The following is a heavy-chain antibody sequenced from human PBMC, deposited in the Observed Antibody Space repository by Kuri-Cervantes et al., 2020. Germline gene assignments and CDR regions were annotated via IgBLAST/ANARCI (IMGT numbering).Heavy chain of an antibody. J-gene: IGHJ6*02. V-gene: IGHV3-30*18. CDR2: ISYDGSNK. Sequence: GESLKISCAVSGFTFSSYGMHWVRQAPGKGLEWVAVISYDGSNKYYADSVKGRFTISRDNSKNTLYLQMNSLRAEDTAVYYCAKGLLYCSSTSCYTVYYYYYGMEVWGQGTTVTVSS. CDR3: AKGLLYCSSTSCYTVYYYYYGMEV. D-gene: IGHD2-2*02. CDR1: GFTFSSYG.